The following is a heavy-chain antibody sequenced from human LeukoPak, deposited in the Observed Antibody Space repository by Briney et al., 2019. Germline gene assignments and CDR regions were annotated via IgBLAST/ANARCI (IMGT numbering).Heavy chain of an antibody. Sequence: ETLSLTCNVSGGPITDYYWSWIRQPPGKGLEWIGYIYFRGTTNYNPSFKSRVTISVDTSKNQFSLRLSSVTTADTAVYYCARDRFYGNSGFRRLDLWGQGALVTVSS. V-gene: IGHV4-59*01. CDR2: IYFRGTT. D-gene: IGHD3-22*01. CDR3: ARDRFYGNSGFRRLDL. CDR1: GGPITDYY. J-gene: IGHJ5*02.